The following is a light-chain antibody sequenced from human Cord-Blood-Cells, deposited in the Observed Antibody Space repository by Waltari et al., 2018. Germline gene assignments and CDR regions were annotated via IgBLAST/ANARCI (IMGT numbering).Light chain of an antibody. CDR2: EVS. CDR3: CSYAGSSTLV. V-gene: IGLV2-23*02. CDR1: SSDVGSYNL. Sequence: QSALTQPVSVSGSPGQSITISCTGTSSDVGSYNLVSWYQQHPGKAPKLMIYEVSKRPSGVSNRFSGSKLVNTASLTISGLQAEDEADYYCCSYAGSSTLVCGGGTKLTVL. J-gene: IGLJ2*01.